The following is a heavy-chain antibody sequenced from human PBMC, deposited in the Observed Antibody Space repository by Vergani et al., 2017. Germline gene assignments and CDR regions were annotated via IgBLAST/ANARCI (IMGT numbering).Heavy chain of an antibody. CDR3: ARHTTYTDS. J-gene: IGHJ4*02. CDR2: IYPADSDT. Sequence: EVELVQSGPELRKPGESLKISCKGSEYSFGNYWIGWVRQMPGKGLEWMGIIYPADSDTRSSPSFQGQVTISADKSLSTAFLQWDSLKPSDTALYYGARHTTYTDSRGQGTLVTVS. D-gene: IGHD1-1*01. V-gene: IGHV5-51*01. CDR1: EYSFGNYW.